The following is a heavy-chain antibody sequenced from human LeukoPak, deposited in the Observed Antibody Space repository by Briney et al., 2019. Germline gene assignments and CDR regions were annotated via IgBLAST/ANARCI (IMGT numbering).Heavy chain of an antibody. J-gene: IGHJ4*02. V-gene: IGHV6-1*01. CDR3: ARAWETGFDY. CDR1: GDSVSSNSAG. CDR2: TYYRSKWYI. Sequence: SQTLSLTCDISGDSVSSNSAGWNWIRQSPSRGLEWLGRTYYRSKWYIDYTVSVKSRITINPDTSKNQFSLQLNSVTPEDTAVYYCARAWETGFDYWGQGTLVTVSS. D-gene: IGHD1-26*01.